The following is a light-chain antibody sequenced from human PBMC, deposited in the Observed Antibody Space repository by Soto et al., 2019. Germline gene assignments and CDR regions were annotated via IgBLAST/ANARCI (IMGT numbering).Light chain of an antibody. CDR3: QHRHN. Sequence: ALTQSRATLSLSPGERATLSCRASQSVGNFLTWYQQKPGQPPTLLIYDASIRAAGFPARFSGSGSGTDFTLTISSLEPGDYAVYYCQHRHNFGPGTKVDLK. J-gene: IGKJ3*01. CDR2: DAS. V-gene: IGKV3-11*01. CDR1: QSVGNF.